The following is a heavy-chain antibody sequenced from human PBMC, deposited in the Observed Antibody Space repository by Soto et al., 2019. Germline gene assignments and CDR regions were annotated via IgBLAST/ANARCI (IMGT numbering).Heavy chain of an antibody. J-gene: IGHJ6*02. CDR2: ISAYNGNT. Sequence: ASVKVSCKASGYTFTSYGISWVRQAPGQGLEWMGWISAYNGNTNYAQKLQGRVTMTTDTSTGTAYMELRSLRSEDTAVYYCASSYSNYAPIDYYYTGIYVWGQGTTGTVSS. CDR1: GYTFTSYG. D-gene: IGHD4-4*01. V-gene: IGHV1-18*01. CDR3: ASSYSNYAPIDYYYTGIYV.